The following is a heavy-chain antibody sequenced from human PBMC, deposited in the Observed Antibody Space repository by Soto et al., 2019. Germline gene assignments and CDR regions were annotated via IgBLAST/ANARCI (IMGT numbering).Heavy chain of an antibody. CDR2: LNTNGST. J-gene: IGHJ4*02. Sequence: SESLCLTCTVSGVSFRNDAFCWSWSRRAPENGLEWIMYLNTNGSTNYNPSLKNRITISGDTSKNQSSLKLSPVTAADTNVNNRATDYYDALYSWAQATLVTFPS. D-gene: IGHD3-22*01. V-gene: IGHV4-30-4*01. CDR3: ATDYYDALYS. CDR1: GVSFRNDAFC.